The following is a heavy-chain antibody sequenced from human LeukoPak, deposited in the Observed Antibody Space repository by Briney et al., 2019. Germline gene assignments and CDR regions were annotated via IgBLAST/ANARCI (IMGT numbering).Heavy chain of an antibody. CDR2: IYYSGST. CDR1: GGSISSSSYY. CDR3: ATQNYDFWSGSTRGWFDP. Sequence: SETLSLTCTVSGGSISSSSYYWGWIRQPPRKGLEWTGSIYYSGSTYYSQSLKSRVTISVDTSKNQFYLKLSSVTAADTAVYYCATQNYDFWSGSTRGWFDPWGQGTLVTVSS. V-gene: IGHV4-39*01. D-gene: IGHD3-3*01. J-gene: IGHJ5*02.